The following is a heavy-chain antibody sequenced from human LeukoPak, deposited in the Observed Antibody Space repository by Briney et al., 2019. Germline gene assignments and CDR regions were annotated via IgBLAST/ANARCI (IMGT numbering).Heavy chain of an antibody. Sequence: ASVKVSCKASGYTFTSYYMHWVRQAPGKGLEWMGGFDPEDGETIYAQKFQGRVTMTEDTSTDTAYMELSSLRSEDTAVYYCATPLNNGGNSPYYYYGMDVWGQGTTVTVSS. CDR2: FDPEDGET. CDR3: ATPLNNGGNSPYYYYGMDV. CDR1: GYTFTSYY. V-gene: IGHV1-24*01. D-gene: IGHD4-23*01. J-gene: IGHJ6*02.